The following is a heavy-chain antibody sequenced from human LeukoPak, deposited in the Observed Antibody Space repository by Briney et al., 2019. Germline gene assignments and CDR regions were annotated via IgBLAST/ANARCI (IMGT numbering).Heavy chain of an antibody. V-gene: IGHV3-9*01. Sequence: SLRLSCAASGFTFDDYAMHWVRQAPGKGLEWVSGISWNSGSIGYADSVKGRFTISRDNAKNSLYLQMNSLRAEDTALYYCAKDRGYDPAMGLFDYWGQGTLVTVSS. CDR1: GFTFDDYA. CDR2: ISWNSGSI. CDR3: AKDRGYDPAMGLFDY. D-gene: IGHD3-16*01. J-gene: IGHJ4*02.